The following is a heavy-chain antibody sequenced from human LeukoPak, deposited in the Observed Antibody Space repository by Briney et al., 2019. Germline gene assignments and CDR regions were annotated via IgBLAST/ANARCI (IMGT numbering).Heavy chain of an antibody. V-gene: IGHV1-24*01. Sequence: ASVKVSCKVSGYTLTELSMHWVRQAPGKGLEWMGGFDPEDGETIYAQKFQGRVTMTEDTSTDTAYMELSSLGSEDTAVYYCATLPRVFSSSWYFDYWGQGTLVTASS. J-gene: IGHJ4*02. CDR3: ATLPRVFSSSWYFDY. D-gene: IGHD6-13*01. CDR2: FDPEDGET. CDR1: GYTLTELS.